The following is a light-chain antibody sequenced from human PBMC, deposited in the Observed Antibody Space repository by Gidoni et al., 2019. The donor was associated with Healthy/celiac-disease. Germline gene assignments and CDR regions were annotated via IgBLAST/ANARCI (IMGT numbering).Light chain of an antibody. CDR2: EVS. CDR3: SSYTSSSTLSV. V-gene: IGLV2-14*01. J-gene: IGLJ2*01. Sequence: QSALTQPASVSGSPGQSLTISCTGTSSDVGGYNYVSWYHQHPGKAPKLMIYEVSNRPSGVSNRFSGSKSGNTASLTISGLQAEDEADYYCSSYTSSSTLSVFGGGTKLTVL. CDR1: SSDVGGYNY.